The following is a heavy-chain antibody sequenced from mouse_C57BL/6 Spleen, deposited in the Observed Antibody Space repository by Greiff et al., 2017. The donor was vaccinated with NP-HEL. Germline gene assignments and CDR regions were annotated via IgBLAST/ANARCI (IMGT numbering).Heavy chain of an antibody. D-gene: IGHD2-4*01. CDR1: GFSLTSYG. V-gene: IGHV2-2*01. CDR2: IWSGGST. CDR3: AREGYYYPLYAMDY. Sequence: VKLMESGPGLVQPSQSLSITCTVSGFSLTSYGVHWVRQSQGKGLEWLGVIWSGGSTDYNAAFIYRLSISKDNSKSQVFFKMNSLQAHDTAIYYCAREGYYYPLYAMDYWGQGTSVTVSS. J-gene: IGHJ4*01.